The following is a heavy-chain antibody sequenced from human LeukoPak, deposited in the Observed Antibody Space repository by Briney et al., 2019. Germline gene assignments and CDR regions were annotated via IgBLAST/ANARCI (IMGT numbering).Heavy chain of an antibody. CDR2: IYYTGTT. V-gene: IGHV4-39*01. D-gene: IGHD3-10*01. CDR3: ARHDFYGSLSWSDP. J-gene: IGHJ5*02. Sequence: PSETLSLTCIVSGGSLNSPNSYWGWIRQPPGKGLEWIGTIYYTGTTYYNPSLKSRLTISVDTSKNQFSLKLTSVTAADTAVYYCARHDFYGSLSWSDPWGQGTLITVSS. CDR1: GGSLNSPNSY.